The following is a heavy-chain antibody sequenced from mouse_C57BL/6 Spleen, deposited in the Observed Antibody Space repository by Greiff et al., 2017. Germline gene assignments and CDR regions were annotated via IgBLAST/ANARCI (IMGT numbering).Heavy chain of an antibody. CDR3: ARVNWDDDYFDY. J-gene: IGHJ2*01. CDR1: GYTFTDYY. V-gene: IGHV1-19*01. CDR2: INPYNGGT. D-gene: IGHD4-1*01. Sequence: VQLKESGPVLVKPGASVKMSCKASGYTFTDYYMNWVKQSHGKSLEWIGVINPYNGGTSYNQKFKGKATLTVDKSSSTAYMELNSLTSEDSAVYYCARVNWDDDYFDYWGQGATLTVSS.